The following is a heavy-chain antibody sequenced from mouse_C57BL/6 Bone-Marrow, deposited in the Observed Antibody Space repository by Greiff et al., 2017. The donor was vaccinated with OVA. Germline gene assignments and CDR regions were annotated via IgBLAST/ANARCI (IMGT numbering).Heavy chain of an antibody. CDR3: AREHPPNY. V-gene: IGHV1-50*01. CDR2: IDPSDSYT. CDR1: GYTFTSYW. J-gene: IGHJ2*01. Sequence: VQLQQPGAELVKPGASVKLSCKASGYTFTSYWMQWVKQRPGQGLEWIGEIDPSDSYTNYNQKFKGKATLTVDTSSSTAYMQLSSLTSEDSAVYYCAREHPPNYWGQGTTLTVSS.